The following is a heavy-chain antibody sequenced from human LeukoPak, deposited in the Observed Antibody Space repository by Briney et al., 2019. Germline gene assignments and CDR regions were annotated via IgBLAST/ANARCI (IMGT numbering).Heavy chain of an antibody. J-gene: IGHJ5*02. CDR2: IIPIFGTA. CDR3: ARVPLGYSSSWSKFDP. D-gene: IGHD6-13*01. CDR1: GGTFSSYA. V-gene: IGHV1-69*13. Sequence: SVKVSCKASGGTFSSYAISWVRQAPGQGLEWMGGIIPIFGTANYAQKFQDRVTITADESTSTAYMELSSLRSEDTAVYYCARVPLGYSSSWSKFDPWGQGTLVTVSS.